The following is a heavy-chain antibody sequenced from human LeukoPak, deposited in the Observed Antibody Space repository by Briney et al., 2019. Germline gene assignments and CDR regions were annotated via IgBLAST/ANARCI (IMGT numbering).Heavy chain of an antibody. J-gene: IGHJ4*02. CDR2: IYHSGST. CDR3: ARVHYDFWSGYSNYFDC. CDR1: GGSISSYY. Sequence: PSETLSLTCTVSGGSISSYYWSWIRQPPGKGLEWIGYIYHSGSTYYNPSLKSRVTISVDRSKNQFSLKLSSVTAADTAVYYCARVHYDFWSGYSNYFDCWGQGTLVTVSS. V-gene: IGHV4-59*12. D-gene: IGHD3-3*01.